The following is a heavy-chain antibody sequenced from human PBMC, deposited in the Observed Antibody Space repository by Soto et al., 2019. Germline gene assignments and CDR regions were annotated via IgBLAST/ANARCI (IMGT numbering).Heavy chain of an antibody. D-gene: IGHD1-7*01. V-gene: IGHV1-3*01. CDR3: AREEDGAKLLPYCGLDV. J-gene: IGHJ6*02. Sequence: ASVKVSCKASGYTFTSYAMHWVRQAPGQRLEWMGWINAGNGNTKYSQKFQGRVTISRDTSASTAYMELSSLRSEDTPMYYCAREEDGAKLLPYCGLDVWGQGTTVTVSS. CDR1: GYTFTSYA. CDR2: INAGNGNT.